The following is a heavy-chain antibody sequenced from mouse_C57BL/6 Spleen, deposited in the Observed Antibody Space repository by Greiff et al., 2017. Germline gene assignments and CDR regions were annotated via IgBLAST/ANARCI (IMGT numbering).Heavy chain of an antibody. J-gene: IGHJ1*03. CDR1: GYTFTSYW. CDR3: ARRYYGSSLYWYFDV. Sequence: QVQLQQPGAELVMPGASVKLSCKASGYTFTSYWMHWVKQRPGQGLEWIGEIDPSDSYTNYNQKFKGKSTLTVDQSSSTAYMQLSSLTSEDSAGYYCARRYYGSSLYWYFDVWGTGTTVTVSS. D-gene: IGHD1-1*01. CDR2: IDPSDSYT. V-gene: IGHV1-69*01.